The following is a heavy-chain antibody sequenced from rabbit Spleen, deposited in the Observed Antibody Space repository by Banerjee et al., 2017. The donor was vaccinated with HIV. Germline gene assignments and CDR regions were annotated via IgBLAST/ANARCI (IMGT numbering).Heavy chain of an antibody. CDR3: ARDGYSRGWGIILYYFNL. D-gene: IGHD4-1*01. CDR1: GFSFSSSDY. J-gene: IGHJ4*01. Sequence: QSLEESGGDLVKPGASLTLTCTASGFSFSSSDYMCWVRQAPGKGLEWIACINIVTGKSVYASWAKGRFIMSRTSSTTVTLQMTSLTAADTATYFCARDGYSRGWGIILYYFNLWGQGTLVTV. V-gene: IGHV1S40*01. CDR2: INIVTGKS.